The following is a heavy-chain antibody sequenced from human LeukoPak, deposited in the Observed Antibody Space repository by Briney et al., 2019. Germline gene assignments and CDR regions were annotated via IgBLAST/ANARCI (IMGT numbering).Heavy chain of an antibody. CDR3: ARGRPPIAVAGYYYYYYMDV. CDR2: INHSGST. V-gene: IGHV4-34*01. CDR1: GGSFSGYY. D-gene: IGHD6-19*01. Sequence: SETLSLTCAVYGGSFSGYYWSWIRQPPGKGLEWIGEINHSGSTNYNPSLKSRVTISVDTSKNQFSLKLSSVTAADTAVYCCARGRPPIAVAGYYYYYYMDVWGKGTTVTVSS. J-gene: IGHJ6*03.